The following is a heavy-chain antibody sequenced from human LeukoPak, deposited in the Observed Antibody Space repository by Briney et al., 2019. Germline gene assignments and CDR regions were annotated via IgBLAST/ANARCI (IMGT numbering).Heavy chain of an antibody. J-gene: IGHJ4*02. CDR3: AKESITMVRGVTCSYDY. D-gene: IGHD3-10*01. V-gene: IGHV3-23*01. CDR1: GFIFSNYA. Sequence: GGSLRLSCAASGFIFSNYAMSWVRQAPGKGLEWVSGISGSGGSTYYADSVKGRFTISRDNSKNTLYLQMNSLRPEDTAVYYCAKESITMVRGVTCSYDYWGQGTLVTVSS. CDR2: ISGSGGST.